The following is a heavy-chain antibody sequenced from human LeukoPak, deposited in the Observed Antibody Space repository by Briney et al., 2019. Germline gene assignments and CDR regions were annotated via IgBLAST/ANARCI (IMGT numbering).Heavy chain of an antibody. V-gene: IGHV4-59*01. J-gene: IGHJ4*02. CDR1: GGSISSYY. D-gene: IGHD2-2*01. CDR2: IYYSGST. Sequence: SETLSLTCTVSGGSISSYYWSWIRQPPGKGLEWIGYIYYSGSTNYNPSLKSRVTISVDTSKNQFSLKLSSVTAADTAVYYCASLSEYCSSTSCHDWGQGTLVTVSS. CDR3: ASLSEYCSSTSCHD.